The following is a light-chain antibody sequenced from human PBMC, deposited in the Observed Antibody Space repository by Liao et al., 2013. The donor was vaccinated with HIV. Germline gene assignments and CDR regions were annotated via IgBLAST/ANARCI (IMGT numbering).Light chain of an antibody. CDR2: KDS. CDR3: QSADSSGTCPV. J-gene: IGLJ3*02. Sequence: SYELTQPPSMSVSPGQTARITCSGDALPNQYAYWYQQKPGQAPVLLIYKDSERPSGIPERFSGSSSGTTVTLTISGVQAEDEADYYCQSADSSGTCPVFGGGTKLTVL. CDR1: ALPNQY. V-gene: IGLV3-25*03.